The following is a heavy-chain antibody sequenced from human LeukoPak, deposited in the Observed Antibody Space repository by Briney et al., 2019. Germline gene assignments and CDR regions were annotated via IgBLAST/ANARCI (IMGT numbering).Heavy chain of an antibody. V-gene: IGHV1-18*01. CDR1: GYTFTSYG. CDR3: ARVREVVCGTSCYTGDYYYYYMDV. CDR2: ISAYNGNT. J-gene: IGHJ6*03. Sequence: ASVKVSCKASGYTFTSYGISWVRQAPGQGLEWMGWISAYNGNTNYAQKLQGRVTMTTDTSTSTAYMELRSLRSDDTAVYYCARVREVVCGTSCYTGDYYYYYMDVWGKGTTVTVSS. D-gene: IGHD2-2*02.